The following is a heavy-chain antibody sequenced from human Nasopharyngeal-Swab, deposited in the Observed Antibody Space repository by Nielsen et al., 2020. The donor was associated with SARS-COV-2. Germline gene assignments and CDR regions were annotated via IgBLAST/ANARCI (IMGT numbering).Heavy chain of an antibody. CDR1: GFILSSYG. V-gene: IGHV3-33*01. Sequence: GRSLRLSCAASGFILSSYGMHWVRQAPGKGLEWVAVIWDDGSNKYYADSVKGRFTISRDNSKNTLYLQMNSLRAEDTAVYYCAREGGIAVIDYWGQGTLVTVSS. CDR2: IWDDGSNK. CDR3: AREGGIAVIDY. D-gene: IGHD6-19*01. J-gene: IGHJ4*02.